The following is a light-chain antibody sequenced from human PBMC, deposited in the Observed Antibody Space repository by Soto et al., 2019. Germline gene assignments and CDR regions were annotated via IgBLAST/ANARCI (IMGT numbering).Light chain of an antibody. CDR2: EVT. J-gene: IGLJ2*01. Sequence: QSALTQPPSAAGSPGQSVTISCTGTSSDVGGYNSVSWYQQHPAKAPKLMVYEVTKRPSGVPDRFSGSKSGNTASLTVSGLQAEDEADYYCSSYAGRNNLVFGGGTEVTVL. V-gene: IGLV2-8*01. CDR3: SSYAGRNNLV. CDR1: SSDVGGYNS.